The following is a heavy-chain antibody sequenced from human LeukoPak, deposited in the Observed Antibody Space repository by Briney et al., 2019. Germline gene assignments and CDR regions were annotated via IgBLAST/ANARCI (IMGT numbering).Heavy chain of an antibody. CDR1: GGSFCGYY. CDR3: ARGPPIVVVPAAMLGYYYYGMDV. CDR2: INHSGST. D-gene: IGHD2-2*01. V-gene: IGHV4-34*01. J-gene: IGHJ6*02. Sequence: SETLSLTCAVYGGSFCGYYWSWIRQPPGKGLEWIGEINHSGSTNYNPSLKSRVTISVDTSKNQFSLKLSSVTAADTAVYYCARGPPIVVVPAAMLGYYYYGMDVWGQGTTVTVSS.